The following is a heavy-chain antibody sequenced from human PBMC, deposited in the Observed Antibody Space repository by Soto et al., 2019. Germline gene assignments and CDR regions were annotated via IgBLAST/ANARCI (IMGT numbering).Heavy chain of an antibody. V-gene: IGHV3-30-3*01. Sequence: QVQLVESGGGVVQPGRSLSLSCAASGFTFSNYAMHWVRQAPGKGLEWVAVISYDGSNKYYADSVKGRFTISIDNSKKTVYLQINSLRAEDTAVYYCARERSHSSSPYIDYWGQGTLVTVSS. J-gene: IGHJ4*02. CDR3: ARERSHSSSPYIDY. CDR1: GFTFSNYA. CDR2: ISYDGSNK. D-gene: IGHD3-16*02.